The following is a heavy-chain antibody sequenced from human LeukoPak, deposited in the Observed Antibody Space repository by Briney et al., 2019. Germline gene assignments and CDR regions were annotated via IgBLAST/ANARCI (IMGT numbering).Heavy chain of an antibody. D-gene: IGHD3-3*01. Sequence: GASVKVSCQASGYTFNIYGICWVRQAPGQGLEWMGWINPNSGGTNYAQKFQGRVTMTRDTSISTAYMELSRLRSDDTAVYYCARGALDDSSDYWGQGTLVTVSS. CDR3: ARGALDDSSDY. CDR2: INPNSGGT. CDR1: GYTFNIYG. J-gene: IGHJ4*02. V-gene: IGHV1-2*02.